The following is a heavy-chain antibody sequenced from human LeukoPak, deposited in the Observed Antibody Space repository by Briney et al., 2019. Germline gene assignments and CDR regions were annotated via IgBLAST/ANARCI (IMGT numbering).Heavy chain of an antibody. CDR1: GGSISSYY. Sequence: SETLSLTCTVSGGSISSYYWSWIRQPAGKGLEWIGRIYTSGSTNYNPSLKSRVTMSVDTSKNQFSLKLSSVTAADTAMYYCAREVPYYYDSSGYYPDAFDIWGQGTMVTVSS. V-gene: IGHV4-4*07. CDR2: IYTSGST. CDR3: AREVPYYYDSSGYYPDAFDI. J-gene: IGHJ3*02. D-gene: IGHD3-22*01.